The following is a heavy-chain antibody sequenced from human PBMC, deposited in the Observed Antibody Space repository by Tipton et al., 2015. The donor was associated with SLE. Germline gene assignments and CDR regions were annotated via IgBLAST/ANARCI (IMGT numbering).Heavy chain of an antibody. V-gene: IGHV4-34*01. CDR2: INHSGST. CDR3: ARGLRGERGLWFDP. Sequence: TLYLTCAVYGGSFSGYYWSWIRQPPGKGLEWIGEINHSGSTNYNPSLKSRVTISVDTSKNQFSLKLSSVTAADTAVYYCARGLRGERGLWFDPWGQVTLVTVSS. D-gene: IGHD3-10*01. J-gene: IGHJ5*02. CDR1: GGSFSGYY.